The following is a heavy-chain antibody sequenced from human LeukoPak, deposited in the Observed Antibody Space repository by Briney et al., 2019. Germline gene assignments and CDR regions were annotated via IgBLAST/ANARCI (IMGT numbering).Heavy chain of an antibody. V-gene: IGHV3-11*05. D-gene: IGHD2-21*02. Sequence: GGSLRLSCAASGLTFSVAAMTWVRQAPGKGLEWVSYISSSSSYTNYADSVKGRFTISRDNAKNSLYLQMNSLRAEDTAVYYCARAGYCGGDCYPRYYYGMDVWGQGTTVTVSS. CDR1: GLTFSVAA. J-gene: IGHJ6*02. CDR3: ARAGYCGGDCYPRYYYGMDV. CDR2: ISSSSSYT.